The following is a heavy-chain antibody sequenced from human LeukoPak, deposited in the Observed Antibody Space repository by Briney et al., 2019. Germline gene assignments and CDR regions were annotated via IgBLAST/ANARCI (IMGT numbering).Heavy chain of an antibody. Sequence: GTSVKVSCKASGFTFTSPAVQWVRQARGQRLEWIGWIVVGSGNTNYAQKFQERVTITRDMSTSTVYMELSSLRSEDTAVYYCAKGGGYYGDDLNNWFDPWGQGTLVTVSS. CDR3: AKGGGYYGDDLNNWFDP. CDR2: IVVGSGNT. J-gene: IGHJ5*02. CDR1: GFTFTSPA. D-gene: IGHD4-17*01. V-gene: IGHV1-58*01.